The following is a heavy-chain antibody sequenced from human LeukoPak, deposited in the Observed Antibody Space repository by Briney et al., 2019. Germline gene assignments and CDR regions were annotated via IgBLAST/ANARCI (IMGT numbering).Heavy chain of an antibody. CDR2: INPDSGFA. V-gene: IGHV1-2*02. CDR3: APTAEAYTSNWSV. J-gene: IGHJ4*02. D-gene: IGHD6-13*01. CDR1: GYTFRDDC. Sequence: GASVKVSCKASGYTFRDDCMHWVRQAPGQGLESMGWINPDSGFANYAQKFQGRVTMTRDTSISTAYLEVRRLTSDDTAVYYCAPTAEAYTSNWSVWGPGTLVTVSS.